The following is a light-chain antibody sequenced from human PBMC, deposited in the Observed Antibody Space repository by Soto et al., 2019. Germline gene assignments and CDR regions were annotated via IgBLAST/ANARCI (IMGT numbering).Light chain of an antibody. CDR3: SSYAGNNNVI. CDR1: SSDVGGYEY. CDR2: EVT. J-gene: IGLJ2*01. Sequence: QSALTQPPSASGSPGQSVTISCTGTSSDVGGYEYVSWYQQHPDKAPKLIIYEVTKRPSGVPDRFSGSKSGNTASLTVSGLQAEDEADYYCSSYAGNNNVIFGGGTKLTVL. V-gene: IGLV2-8*01.